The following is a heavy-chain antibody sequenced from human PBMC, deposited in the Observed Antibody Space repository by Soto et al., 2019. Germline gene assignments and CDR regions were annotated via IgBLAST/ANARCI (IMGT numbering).Heavy chain of an antibody. V-gene: IGHV4-4*02. J-gene: IGHJ6*02. CDR1: GDSISSSNW. Sequence: PSETLSLTGAVSGDSISSSNWLTGVRQPPGKGREWIGDIYHTGVTNYNPSLKSRVTILVDKSKNQFSLKLTSVPAADTAVYYCARYSASGLYYYFGMDVCGQGTTVTVSS. CDR2: IYHTGVT. CDR3: ARYSASGLYYYFGMDV. D-gene: IGHD6-13*01.